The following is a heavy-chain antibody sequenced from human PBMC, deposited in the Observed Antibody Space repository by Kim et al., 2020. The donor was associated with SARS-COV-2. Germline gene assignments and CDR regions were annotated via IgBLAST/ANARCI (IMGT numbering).Heavy chain of an antibody. CDR2: IIPVSAIV. D-gene: IGHD2-2*01. CDR3: AKGVVFIPAALKYYYYALDV. J-gene: IGHJ6*02. V-gene: IGHV1-69*13. Sequence: SVKVSCTASGGSFRNYGISWVRQAPGRGLEWMGGIIPVSAIVNYAQRFRGRVAITADAAASTVYMELSSLRSDDTAVYFCAKGVVFIPAALKYYYYALDVWGQGTTVVGSS. CDR1: GGSFRNYG.